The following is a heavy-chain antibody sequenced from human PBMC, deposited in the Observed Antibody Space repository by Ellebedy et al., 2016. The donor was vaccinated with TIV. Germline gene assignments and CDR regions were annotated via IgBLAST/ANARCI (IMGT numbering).Heavy chain of an antibody. CDR1: GFNFSNFA. D-gene: IGHD7-27*01. Sequence: GESLKISCIASGFNFSNFAMHWVRQAPGKGLVWVSEIYSDGSSTHYADSAKGRFTISRDNSKTTVYLQLNRLSPEDTAVYYCATTNWDYYFDYWGQGALVTVSS. V-gene: IGHV3-NL1*01. CDR2: IYSDGSST. J-gene: IGHJ4*02. CDR3: ATTNWDYYFDY.